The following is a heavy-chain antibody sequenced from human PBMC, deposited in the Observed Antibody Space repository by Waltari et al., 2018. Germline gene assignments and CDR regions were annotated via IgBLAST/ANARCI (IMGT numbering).Heavy chain of an antibody. V-gene: IGHV1-69*05. CDR1: GGTFSSYA. Sequence: QVQLVQSGAEVKKPGSSVKVSCKASGGTFSSYAISWVRQAPGQGLEWMGGIIPIFGKANYAQKFQGRVTITTDESTSTAYMELSSLRSEDTAVYYCARVHCSGGSCYLGYFDYWGQGTLVTVSS. CDR2: IIPIFGKA. CDR3: ARVHCSGGSCYLGYFDY. J-gene: IGHJ4*02. D-gene: IGHD2-15*01.